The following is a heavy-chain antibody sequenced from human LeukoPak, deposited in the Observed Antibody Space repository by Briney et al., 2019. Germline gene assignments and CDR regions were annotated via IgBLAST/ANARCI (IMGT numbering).Heavy chain of an antibody. CDR3: ARGSPYDSSGYPVDY. CDR2: ISYDGSNK. CDR1: GFTFSSYA. D-gene: IGHD3-22*01. Sequence: GGSLRLSCAASGFTFSSYAMHWVRQAPGKGLEWVAVISYDGSNKYYADSVKGRFTISRDNSKNTLYLQMNSLRAEDTAVYYCARGSPYDSSGYPVDYWGQGTLVTVSS. V-gene: IGHV3-30*04. J-gene: IGHJ4*02.